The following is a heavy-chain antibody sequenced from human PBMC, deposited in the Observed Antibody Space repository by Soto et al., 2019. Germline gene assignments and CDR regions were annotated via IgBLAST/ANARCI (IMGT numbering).Heavy chain of an antibody. V-gene: IGHV4-59*01. J-gene: IGHJ6*02. D-gene: IGHD6-13*01. CDR2: IYYSGST. CDR1: GGSISSYY. CDR3: ARVAAAGPYYYGMDV. Sequence: PSETLSLTWTVSGGSISSYYWSWIRQPPGKGLEWIGYIYYSGSTNYNPSLKSRVTISVDTSKNQFSLKLSSVTAADTAVYYCARVAAAGPYYYGMDVWGQGTTVTVSS.